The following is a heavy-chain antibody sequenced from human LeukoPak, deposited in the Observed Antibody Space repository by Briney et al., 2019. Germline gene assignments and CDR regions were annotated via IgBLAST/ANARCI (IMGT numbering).Heavy chain of an antibody. CDR2: INTDGSST. D-gene: IGHD3-3*01. V-gene: IGHV3-74*01. Sequence: GGSLRLSCAASGFTFSSYWMHWVRQAPGKGLVWVSRINTDGSSTSYADSVKGRFTISRDNAKNTLYLQMNSLRAEDTAVYYCAKEGGLITIFGVPHAAHAFDIWGQGTMVTVSS. CDR3: AKEGGLITIFGVPHAAHAFDI. CDR1: GFTFSSYW. J-gene: IGHJ3*02.